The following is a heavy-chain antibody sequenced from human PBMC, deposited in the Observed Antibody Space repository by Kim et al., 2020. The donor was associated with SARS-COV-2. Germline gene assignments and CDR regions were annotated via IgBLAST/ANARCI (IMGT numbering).Heavy chain of an antibody. Sequence: GSTNYTPSLTIRVTISVDTSKNQFSRRLSSVTAADTAVYYCARLKGWFDPWGQGTLVTVSS. J-gene: IGHJ5*02. V-gene: IGHV4-59*08. CDR3: ARLKGWFDP. CDR2: GST.